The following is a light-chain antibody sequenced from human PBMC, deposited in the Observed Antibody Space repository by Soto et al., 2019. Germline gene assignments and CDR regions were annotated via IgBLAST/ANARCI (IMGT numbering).Light chain of an antibody. CDR2: GAS. J-gene: IGKJ1*01. CDR1: QSVSSSY. V-gene: IGKV3-20*01. CDR3: QQYGSSPET. Sequence: EIVLTQSPGTLSLSPGERATLSCRASQSVSSSYLAWYQQKPGQAPRLLIYGASSRDTGIPDRVSGSGSGTDFTLTISRLEPEDFAVYYCQQYGSSPETFGQGTKVEIK.